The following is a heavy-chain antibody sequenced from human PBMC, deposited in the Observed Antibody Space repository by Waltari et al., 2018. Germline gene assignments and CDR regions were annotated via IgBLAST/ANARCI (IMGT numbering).Heavy chain of an antibody. V-gene: IGHV4-38-2*02. D-gene: IGHD3-10*01. CDR2: IYYNGAT. J-gene: IGHJ6*03. CDR1: GYFLNTYHY. CDR3: TRGIRFSGYMDV. Sequence: QEQLQESGPGLVQPSQTLSLTCTVSGYFLNTYHYWGWIRQPPGKGLEWIGSIYYNGATYYNSSLGTRVTISVDTSINQFSLRLSSVTAADTAVYYCTRGIRFSGYMDVWGKGTTVIVSS.